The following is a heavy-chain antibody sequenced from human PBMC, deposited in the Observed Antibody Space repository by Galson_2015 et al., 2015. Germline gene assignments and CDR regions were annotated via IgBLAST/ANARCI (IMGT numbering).Heavy chain of an antibody. J-gene: IGHJ4*02. CDR1: GGSISSYY. V-gene: IGHV4-59*12. CDR2: IYYSGST. D-gene: IGHD1-26*01. Sequence: ETLSLTCTVSGGSISSYYWSWIRQPPGKGLEWIGYIYYSGSTNYNPSLKSRVTTSVDTSKNQFSLKLSSVTAADTAVYYCAREGATSLDYWGQGTLVTVSS. CDR3: AREGATSLDY.